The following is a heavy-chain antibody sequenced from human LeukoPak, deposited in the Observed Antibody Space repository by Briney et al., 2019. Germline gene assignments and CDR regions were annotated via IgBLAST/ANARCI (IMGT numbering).Heavy chain of an antibody. J-gene: IGHJ6*03. CDR1: GGSISSYY. V-gene: IGHV4-59*12. Sequence: SETLSLTCTVSGGSISSYYWSWIRQPPGKGLEWIGYIYYSGSTNYNPSLKSRVTISVDTSKNQFSLKLSSVTAADTAVYYCAGGRGSSGWSTGKLYYMDVWGKGTTVTVSS. CDR2: IYYSGST. CDR3: AGGRGSSGWSTGKLYYMDV. D-gene: IGHD6-19*01.